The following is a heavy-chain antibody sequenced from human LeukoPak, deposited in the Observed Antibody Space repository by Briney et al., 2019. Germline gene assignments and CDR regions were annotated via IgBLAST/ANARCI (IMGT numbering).Heavy chain of an antibody. J-gene: IGHJ6*02. D-gene: IGHD3-10*01. Sequence: SVTVSCKASGGTFSSYAISWVRQAPGQGLEWMGGIIPIFGTANYAQKFQGRVTITADESTSTAYMELSSLRSEDTAVYYCARPIGDAYYYYYGMDVWGQGTTVTVSS. CDR2: IIPIFGTA. CDR1: GGTFSSYA. CDR3: ARPIGDAYYYYYGMDV. V-gene: IGHV1-69*13.